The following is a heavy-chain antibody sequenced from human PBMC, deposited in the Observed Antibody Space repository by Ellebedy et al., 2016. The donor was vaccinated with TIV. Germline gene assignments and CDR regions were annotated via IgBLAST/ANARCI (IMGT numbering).Heavy chain of an antibody. J-gene: IGHJ4*02. V-gene: IGHV3-21*01. CDR1: GFTFSSYS. CDR3: ARQNPAYSSGQVSPIDH. CDR2: IDSSSTSI. Sequence: PGGSLRLSCTASGFTFSSYSMGWVRQAPGKGLEWVSSIDSSSTSIYYADSVRGLLTISRDNAKYSLYLQMNSLRAEDTAVYYCARQNPAYSSGQVSPIDHWGQGALVTVSS. D-gene: IGHD6-19*01.